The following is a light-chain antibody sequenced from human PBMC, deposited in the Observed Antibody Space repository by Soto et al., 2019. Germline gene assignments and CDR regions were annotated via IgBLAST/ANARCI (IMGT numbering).Light chain of an antibody. V-gene: IGKV3D-15*01. CDR2: GAA. CDR1: QSVSSY. Sequence: EIVLAQSPATLSFSPGERATLSCRASQSVSSYLAWYQQKPGQAPRLLIYGAATRATGIPGRFSGSGSGTEFTLTISSLQSEDCAVYYCQQYNNWPPITFGQGTRLEIK. CDR3: QQYNNWPPIT. J-gene: IGKJ5*01.